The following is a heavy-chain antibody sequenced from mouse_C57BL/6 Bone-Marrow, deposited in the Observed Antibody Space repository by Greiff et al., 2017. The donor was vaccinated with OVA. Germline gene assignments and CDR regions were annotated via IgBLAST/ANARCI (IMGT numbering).Heavy chain of an antibody. D-gene: IGHD1-1*01. CDR2: IRNKANGYTT. CDR1: GFTFTDYY. Sequence: EVKLLESGGGLVQPGGSLSLSCAASGFTFTDYYMSWVRQPPGKALEWLGFIRNKANGYTTEYSASVKGRFTISRDNSQSILYLQMNALRAEDSATYYCARSLYGSNDGYFDVWGTGTTVTVSS. J-gene: IGHJ1*03. V-gene: IGHV7-3*01. CDR3: ARSLYGSNDGYFDV.